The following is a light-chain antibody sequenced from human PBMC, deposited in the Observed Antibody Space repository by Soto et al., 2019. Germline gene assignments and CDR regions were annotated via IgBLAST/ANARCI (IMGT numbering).Light chain of an antibody. V-gene: IGKV3-20*01. CDR3: QHYGTSSWT. J-gene: IGKJ1*01. Sequence: EIVLTQSPGTLSLSPGERATLSCRASQGVSSSYLTWYQQKPGQAPRLLIYGTSSRATGIPDRFSGSGSGTDFTLTISRLEPEDIAVYYCQHYGTSSWTFGQGTKVEIK. CDR2: GTS. CDR1: QGVSSSY.